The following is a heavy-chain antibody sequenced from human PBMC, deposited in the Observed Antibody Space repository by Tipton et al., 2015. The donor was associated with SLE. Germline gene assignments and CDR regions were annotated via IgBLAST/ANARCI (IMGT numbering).Heavy chain of an antibody. CDR1: GYSISSGYY. CDR2: INHSGST. V-gene: IGHV4-38-2*02. J-gene: IGHJ3*02. Sequence: TLSLTCAVSGYSISSGYYWGWIRQPPGKGLEWIGEINHSGSTNYNPSLKSRVTISVDTSKNQFSLKLSSVAAADTAVYYCARDTEYSSSSRAFDIWGQGTMVTVSS. D-gene: IGHD6-6*01. CDR3: ARDTEYSSSSRAFDI.